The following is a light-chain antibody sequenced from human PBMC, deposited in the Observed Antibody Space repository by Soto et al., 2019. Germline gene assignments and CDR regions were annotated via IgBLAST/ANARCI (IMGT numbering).Light chain of an antibody. CDR3: RQYGSSHGT. J-gene: IGKJ1*01. V-gene: IGKV3-20*01. CDR2: GAS. CDR1: QSVSSSY. Sequence: EIVLTQSPGTLSLSPGERATLSCRASQSVSSSYLAWYQQKPGQAPRLLIYGASRMATGIPDRFSGSESGTGFPLTNSRLEPEDFAVYNCRQYGSSHGTFDQATKVEFK.